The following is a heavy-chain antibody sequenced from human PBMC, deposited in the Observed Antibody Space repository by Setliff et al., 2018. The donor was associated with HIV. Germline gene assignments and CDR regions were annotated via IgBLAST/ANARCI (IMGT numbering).Heavy chain of an antibody. J-gene: IGHJ4*02. CDR1: GYTFSGYY. D-gene: IGHD3-10*01. Sequence: GASVKVSCKASGYTFSGYYIHWVRQAPGQGLEWMGRINPNSGDTNCAQIFQGRVTMTRDTSVTTAYMDLSGLTSDDTAVYYCAGGFGDLWGYYFDYWGQGTLVTVSS. CDR2: INPNSGDT. CDR3: AGGFGDLWGYYFDY. V-gene: IGHV1-2*06.